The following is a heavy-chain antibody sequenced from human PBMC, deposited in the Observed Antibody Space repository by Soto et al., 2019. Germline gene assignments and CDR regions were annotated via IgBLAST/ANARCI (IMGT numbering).Heavy chain of an antibody. CDR2: IYYSGST. J-gene: IGHJ2*01. Sequence: QVQLQESGPGLVKPSETLSLTCTVSGGSISSYYWSWIRQPPGKGLEWIGYIYYSGSTNYNPSLTSRVTISVDPSKNQFSRKLSSVTAADTAVYYCASGGSSGWSSYFDLWGRGTLVTVSS. CDR1: GGSISSYY. V-gene: IGHV4-59*01. D-gene: IGHD6-19*01. CDR3: ASGGSSGWSSYFDL.